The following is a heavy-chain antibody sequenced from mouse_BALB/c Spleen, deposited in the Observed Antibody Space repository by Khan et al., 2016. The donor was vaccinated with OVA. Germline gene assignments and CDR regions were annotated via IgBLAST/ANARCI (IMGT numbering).Heavy chain of an antibody. D-gene: IGHD1-1*01. V-gene: IGHV9-3-1*01. CDR2: INTYTGEP. Sequence: QIQLVQSGPELKKPGETVKISCKASGYTFTNYAINWVKQPPGKGLKWMGWINTYTGEPTYADDFKGRFAFSLETSASTAYLQIKNLRNEDTATYFCARGYWNFDVWGAGTTVTVSS. J-gene: IGHJ1*01. CDR1: GYTFTNYA. CDR3: ARGYWNFDV.